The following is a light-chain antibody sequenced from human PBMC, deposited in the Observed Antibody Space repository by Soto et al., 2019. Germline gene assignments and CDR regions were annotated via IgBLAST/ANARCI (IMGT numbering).Light chain of an antibody. V-gene: IGKV1-27*01. CDR2: AAS. J-gene: IGKJ4*02. CDR1: QGISNY. CDR3: QQYNSATLT. Sequence: DIQMTQSPSSLSASVGDRVTITCRASQGISNYLAWYQQKPGQVPKLLICAASTLQSGVPSRFSRSGSGTEYTLTISSLQPEDVATYYCQQYNSATLTFGGGTKVEIK.